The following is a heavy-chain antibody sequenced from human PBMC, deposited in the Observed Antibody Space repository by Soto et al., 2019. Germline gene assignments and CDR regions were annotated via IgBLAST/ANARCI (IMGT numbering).Heavy chain of an antibody. J-gene: IGHJ3*01. CDR3: AHRRARTAGRDDAYDV. D-gene: IGHD6-6*01. Sequence: QITLKESGPTLVRPTQTLTLTCIFSGFSLNTNGVGVGWIRQPPGKSLEWLALIYWDDDKRYSPSLKSRLSRTKDISRNQVVLTMTNMDPVDTATYYCAHRRARTAGRDDAYDVWGQGTLVVVSS. CDR1: GFSLNTNGVG. CDR2: IYWDDDK. V-gene: IGHV2-5*02.